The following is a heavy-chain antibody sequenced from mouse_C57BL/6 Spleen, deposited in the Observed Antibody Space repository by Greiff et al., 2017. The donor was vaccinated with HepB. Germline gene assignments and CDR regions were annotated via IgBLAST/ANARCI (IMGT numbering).Heavy chain of an antibody. CDR2: IDPSDSYT. Sequence: VQLQQPGAELVKPGASVKLSCKASGYTFTSYWMQWVKQRPGQGLEWIGEIDPSDSYTNSNQKFKGKATLTVDTSSSTAYMQLSSLTSEDSAVYYCVRTGSHYAMDYWGQGTSVTVSS. CDR3: VRTGSHYAMDY. J-gene: IGHJ4*01. CDR1: GYTFTSYW. V-gene: IGHV1-50*01.